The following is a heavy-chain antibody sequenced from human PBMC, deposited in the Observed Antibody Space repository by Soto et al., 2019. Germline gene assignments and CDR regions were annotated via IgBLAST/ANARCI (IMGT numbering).Heavy chain of an antibody. D-gene: IGHD5-12*01. J-gene: IGHJ2*01. CDR1: GGSFSGYY. Sequence: QVQLQQWGAGLLKPSETLSLTCAVYGGSFSGYYWSWIRQPPGKGLEWIGEINHSGSTNYNPSLKSRVTISVDTSKNQFSLKLSSVTAADTAVYYCARFVATILWYFDLWGRGTLVTVSS. CDR3: ARFVATILWYFDL. V-gene: IGHV4-34*01. CDR2: INHSGST.